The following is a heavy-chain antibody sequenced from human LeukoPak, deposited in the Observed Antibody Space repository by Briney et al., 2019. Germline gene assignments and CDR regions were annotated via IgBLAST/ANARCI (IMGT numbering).Heavy chain of an antibody. CDR3: ARGGLRYDAFDI. V-gene: IGHV1-2*02. Sequence: ASVKVSCKASGYTFIDYYIHWVRQAPGQGLEWMGRIDPKSGDIKNAQKFQGRVTMTRVTYISTVYMDLTRPRSDDTAFYYCARGGLRYDAFDIWGQGTMVTVSS. D-gene: IGHD4-17*01. CDR2: IDPKSGDI. J-gene: IGHJ3*02. CDR1: GYTFIDYY.